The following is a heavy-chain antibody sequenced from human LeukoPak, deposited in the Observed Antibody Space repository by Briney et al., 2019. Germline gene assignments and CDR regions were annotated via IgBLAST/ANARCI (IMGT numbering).Heavy chain of an antibody. J-gene: IGHJ4*02. Sequence: PGASLRLSCAASGFTFSSYAMSWVRQAPGKGLERVSAISGSGGSTYYADSVKGRFTISRDNSKNTLYLQMNNLRAEDTAVYYCAKGLVAYDFWSGYTPYFDYWGQGTLVTVSS. CDR3: AKGLVAYDFWSGYTPYFDY. D-gene: IGHD3-3*01. CDR2: ISGSGGST. CDR1: GFTFSSYA. V-gene: IGHV3-23*01.